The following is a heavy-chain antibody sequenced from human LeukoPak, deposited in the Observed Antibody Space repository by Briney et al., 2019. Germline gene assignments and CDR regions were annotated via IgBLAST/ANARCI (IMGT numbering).Heavy chain of an antibody. D-gene: IGHD2-15*01. V-gene: IGHV3-15*05. J-gene: IGHJ5*02. CDR2: IKSKTDGGTT. Sequence: GGSLRPSCAASGFTFSNAWMSWVRQAPGKGLEWVGRIKSKTDGGTTDYAAPVKGRFTVSRDNAKNTLYLQMNSLRVEDTAVYYCARAFGSLGLDPWGQGTLVTVSS. CDR1: GFTFSNAW. CDR3: ARAFGSLGLDP.